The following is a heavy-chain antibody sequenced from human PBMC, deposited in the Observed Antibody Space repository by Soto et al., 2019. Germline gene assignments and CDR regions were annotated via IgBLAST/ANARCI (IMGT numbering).Heavy chain of an antibody. Sequence: GGSLRLSCAASGFTFSSYSMNWVRQAPGKGLEWVSYISSSSSTIYYADSVKGRFTISRDNAKNSLYLQMNSLRDEDTAVYYCASRRRRGSKEPQSPLFDYWGQGTLVTVSS. D-gene: IGHD2-2*01. CDR3: ASRRRRGSKEPQSPLFDY. CDR2: ISSSSSTI. CDR1: GFTFSSYS. J-gene: IGHJ4*02. V-gene: IGHV3-48*02.